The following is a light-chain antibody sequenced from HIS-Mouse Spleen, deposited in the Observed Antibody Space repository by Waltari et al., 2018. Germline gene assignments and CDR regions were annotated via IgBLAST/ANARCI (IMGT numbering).Light chain of an antibody. J-gene: IGLJ3*02. Sequence: SCTGTSSDVGGYNYVSWYQQHPGKAPKLMIYEVSNRPSGVSNRFSGSKSGNPASLTISGLQAEDEADYYCSSYTSSSTLGFGGGTKLTVL. CDR1: SSDVGGYNY. CDR3: SSYTSSSTLG. CDR2: EVS. V-gene: IGLV2-14*01.